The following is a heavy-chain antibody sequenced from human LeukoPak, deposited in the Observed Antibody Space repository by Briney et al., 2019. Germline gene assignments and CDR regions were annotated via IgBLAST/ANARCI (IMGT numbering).Heavy chain of an antibody. Sequence: PGGSLRLSCAASGFTVSGKYMSWVRQAPGKGLEWVSITYGDGSTYYAESVKGRFTVSRDNSKSTLYLQMSSLRAEDTAVYYCVSYYWGQGTLVTASS. CDR1: GFTVSGKY. V-gene: IGHV3-66*01. CDR2: TYGDGST. J-gene: IGHJ4*02. CDR3: VSYY.